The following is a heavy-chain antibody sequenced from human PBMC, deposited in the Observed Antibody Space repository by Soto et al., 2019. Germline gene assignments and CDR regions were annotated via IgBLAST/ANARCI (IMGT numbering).Heavy chain of an antibody. Sequence: VSVKVSCKASGYTFTSYGISWVRQAPGQGLEWMGWISAYNGNTNYAQKLQGRVTMTTDTSTSTAYMEPRSLRSDDTAVYYCARDPSYCSGGSCYFHYWGQGTLVRVSS. J-gene: IGHJ4*02. CDR2: ISAYNGNT. V-gene: IGHV1-18*04. CDR1: GYTFTSYG. D-gene: IGHD2-15*01. CDR3: ARDPSYCSGGSCYFHY.